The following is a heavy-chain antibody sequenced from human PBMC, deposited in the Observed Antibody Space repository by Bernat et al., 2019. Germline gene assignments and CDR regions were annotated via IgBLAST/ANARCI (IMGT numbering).Heavy chain of an antibody. V-gene: IGHV3-7*03. CDR1: GFTFSSYW. J-gene: IGHJ3*02. CDR2: IKQDGSEK. D-gene: IGHD5-12*01. Sequence: EVQLVESGGGLVQPGGSLRLSCAASGFTFSSYWMSWVRQAPGKGLEWVANIKQDGSEKYYVDSVKGRFTISRDNAKNSLYLQMNSLRAEDTAVYYCARSLPTYSGYRPGAFDIWGQGTMVTVSS. CDR3: ARSLPTYSGYRPGAFDI.